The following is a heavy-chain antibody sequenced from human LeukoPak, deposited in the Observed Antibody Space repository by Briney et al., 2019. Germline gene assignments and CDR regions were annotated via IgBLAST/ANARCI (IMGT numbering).Heavy chain of an antibody. CDR2: IYPGDSDT. Sequence: HGESLKISCKGSGYSFTSYWIGWVRQMPGKGLEWMGIIYPGDSDTRYSPSFQGQVTISADKSISTAYLQWSSLKASDTAMYYCARCTVLPSAQNSMIWYFDLWGRGTLVTVSS. D-gene: IGHD2-2*01. CDR1: GYSFTSYW. J-gene: IGHJ2*01. CDR3: ARCTVLPSAQNSMIWYFDL. V-gene: IGHV5-51*01.